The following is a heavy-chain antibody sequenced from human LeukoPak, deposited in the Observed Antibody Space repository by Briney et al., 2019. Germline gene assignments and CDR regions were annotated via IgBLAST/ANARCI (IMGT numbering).Heavy chain of an antibody. CDR2: IKSKTDGGTT. Sequence: GSLRLSCGASGFTFSNAWMSWVRQAPGKGLEWVGRIKSKTDGGTTDYAAPVKGRFTISRDDSKNTLYLQMNSLKTEDTAVYYCTTDWTLGPPPSGDYWGQGTLVTVSS. V-gene: IGHV3-15*01. J-gene: IGHJ4*02. D-gene: IGHD3/OR15-3a*01. CDR3: TTDWTLGPPPSGDY. CDR1: GFTFSNAW.